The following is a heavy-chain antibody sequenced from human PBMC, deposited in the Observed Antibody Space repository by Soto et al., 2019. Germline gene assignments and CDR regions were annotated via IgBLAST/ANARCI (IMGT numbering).Heavy chain of an antibody. CDR2: LWYDGSNK. CDR3: ARGGGSGSSFVGYYYYTLGV. CDR1: GFTFSTYG. J-gene: IGHJ6*02. V-gene: IGHV3-33*01. D-gene: IGHD1-26*01. Sequence: QVQLVESGGGVVQPGRSLRLSCTASGFTFSTYGMHWVCQAPGKGLECVTVLWYDGSNKYYADSVTGRFTITRDNSKKTLYLQMNSLRADDTAVYYWARGGGSGSSFVGYYYYTLGVWGQGTTVSVSS.